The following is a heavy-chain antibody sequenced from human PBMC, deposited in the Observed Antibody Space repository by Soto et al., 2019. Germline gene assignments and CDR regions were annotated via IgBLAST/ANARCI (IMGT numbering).Heavy chain of an antibody. D-gene: IGHD2-15*01. CDR2: ISAYNGDT. J-gene: IGHJ4*02. Sequence: QVQLVQSGGEVKKPGASVKVSCKTSGYTFTNYGITWVRQAPGQGLKWMGWISAYNGDTNYAQKFQGRVIMTTDTSMTTAYMELRSLRSDDTAVYHCARGPAGGLRGGVSYWGQGTLVTASS. CDR1: GYTFTNYG. CDR3: ARGPAGGLRGGVSY. V-gene: IGHV1-18*04.